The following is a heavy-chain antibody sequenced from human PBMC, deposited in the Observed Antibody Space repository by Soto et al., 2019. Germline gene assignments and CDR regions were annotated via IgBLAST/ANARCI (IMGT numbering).Heavy chain of an antibody. J-gene: IGHJ3*01. CDR1: GYTFTSFD. V-gene: IGHV1-8*01. D-gene: IGHD2-15*01. CDR2: MNAQNGNS. Sequence: QVQLVQSGADVKKPGASVKVSCKASGYTFTSFDINWVRQAPGQGLEWLGGMNAQNGNSGSAQKFQGRVTMTRATSIDTAYMELSSLRSEDTAIYYCARECSGPNCPHDAFDLWGQGTLVTVSS. CDR3: ARECSGPNCPHDAFDL.